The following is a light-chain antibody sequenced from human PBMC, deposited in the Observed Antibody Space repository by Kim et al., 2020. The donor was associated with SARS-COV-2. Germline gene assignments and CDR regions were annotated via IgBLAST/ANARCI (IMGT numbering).Light chain of an antibody. V-gene: IGKV1-27*01. Sequence: DIQMTQSPSSLSASVGDRITITCRASQGISNYLAWYQQKPGTAPKLLIYGATALQSGVPSRFSGSESGTDFTLTISSLQPEDVATYYCQKYNSAPRTFGQGTKVDIK. CDR3: QKYNSAPRT. CDR1: QGISNY. J-gene: IGKJ1*01. CDR2: GAT.